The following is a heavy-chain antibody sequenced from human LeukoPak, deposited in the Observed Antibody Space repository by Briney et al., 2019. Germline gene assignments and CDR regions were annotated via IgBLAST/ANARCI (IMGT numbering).Heavy chain of an antibody. CDR1: GFTFSSYW. Sequence: GGSLRLSCAASGFTFSSYWMHWVRQAPGKGLVWVSRINSDGSSTSYADSVKGRFTTSRDNAKNTLYLQMNSLRAEDTAVYYCARGDIVGATGRRTQDYWGQGTLVTVSS. J-gene: IGHJ4*02. CDR3: ARGDIVGATGRRTQDY. D-gene: IGHD1-26*01. V-gene: IGHV3-74*01. CDR2: INSDGSST.